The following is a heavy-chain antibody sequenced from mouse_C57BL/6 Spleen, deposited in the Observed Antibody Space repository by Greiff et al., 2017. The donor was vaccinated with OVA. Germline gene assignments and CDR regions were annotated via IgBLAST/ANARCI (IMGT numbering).Heavy chain of an antibody. J-gene: IGHJ1*03. D-gene: IGHD2-1*01. CDR1: GYTFTDYN. Sequence: EVQLQQSGPELVKPGASVKIPCKASGYTFTDYNIDWVKQSHGKSLEWIGDINPNNGGTIYNQKFKGKATLTVDKSSSTAYMELRSLTSEDTAVYYCARRLYGNYWYFDVWGTGTTVTVSS. V-gene: IGHV1-18*01. CDR2: INPNNGGT. CDR3: ARRLYGNYWYFDV.